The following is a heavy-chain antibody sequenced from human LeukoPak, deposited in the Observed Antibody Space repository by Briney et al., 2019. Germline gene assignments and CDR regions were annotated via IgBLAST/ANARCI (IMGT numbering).Heavy chain of an antibody. D-gene: IGHD3-10*01. CDR3: AAGSGSYYPDYYGMDV. J-gene: IGHJ6*02. CDR1: GFTFSSYA. CDR2: ISYDGSNK. V-gene: IGHV3-30-3*01. Sequence: GGSLRLSCAASGFTFSSYAMHWVRQAPGKGLDWLAVISYDGSNKYYADSVKGRFTISRDNSKNTLYLQMNGLRAEDTAVYYCAAGSGSYYPDYYGMDVWGQGTTVTVSS.